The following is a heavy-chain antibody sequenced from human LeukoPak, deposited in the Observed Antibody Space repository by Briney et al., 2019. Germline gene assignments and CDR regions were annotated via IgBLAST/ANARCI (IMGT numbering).Heavy chain of an antibody. CDR3: ASVVPAAMDLDY. J-gene: IGHJ4*02. Sequence: GGSLRLSCAASGFTVSSNYMSWVRQAPGKGLEWVSAISGSGGSTYYADSVKGRFTISRDNSKNTLYLQMNSLRAEDTAVYYCASVVPAAMDLDYWGQGTLVTVSS. V-gene: IGHV3-23*01. D-gene: IGHD2-2*01. CDR1: GFTVSSNY. CDR2: ISGSGGST.